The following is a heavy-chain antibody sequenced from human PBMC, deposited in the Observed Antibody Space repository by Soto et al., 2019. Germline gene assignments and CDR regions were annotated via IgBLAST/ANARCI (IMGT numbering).Heavy chain of an antibody. Sequence: SQTLSLTCAVYGGSFSGYYWSWIRQPPGKVLEWIGEINHSGSTNYNPSLKSRVTISVDTSKNQFSLKLSSVTAADTAVYYCARRPSNWNHYYYYSYMDVWGKGTTVTVSS. CDR1: GGSFSGYY. CDR3: ARRPSNWNHYYYYSYMDV. CDR2: INHSGST. V-gene: IGHV4-34*01. J-gene: IGHJ6*03. D-gene: IGHD1-20*01.